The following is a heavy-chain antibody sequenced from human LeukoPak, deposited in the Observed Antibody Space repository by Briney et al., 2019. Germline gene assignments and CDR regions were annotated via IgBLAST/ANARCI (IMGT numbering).Heavy chain of an antibody. Sequence: PGGSLRLSCAASGFTFSSYWMHWVGQAPGKGLVWVSRIKSDGSTNYADSVKGRFTISRDNAKNTLSLQMNSLRAEDTGVYYCARVPSEIGGYYPEYFRHWGQGTLVTVSS. D-gene: IGHD3-22*01. CDR1: GFTFSSYW. CDR2: IKSDGST. CDR3: ARVPSEIGGYYPEYFRH. J-gene: IGHJ1*01. V-gene: IGHV3-74*01.